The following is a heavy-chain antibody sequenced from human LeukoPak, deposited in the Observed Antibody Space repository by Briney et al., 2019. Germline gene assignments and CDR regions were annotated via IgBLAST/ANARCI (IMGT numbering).Heavy chain of an antibody. J-gene: IGHJ4*02. D-gene: IGHD2-2*02. CDR2: ISAYNSNT. V-gene: IGHV1-18*01. Sequence: ASVKVSCKASGYTFTSYGISWVRQAPGQGLEWMGWISAYNSNTDYAQKLQGRVTMTTDTSTSAAYMELRSLRSDDTAVYYCARDCSSTSCYSDYWGQGTLVTVSS. CDR1: GYTFTSYG. CDR3: ARDCSSTSCYSDY.